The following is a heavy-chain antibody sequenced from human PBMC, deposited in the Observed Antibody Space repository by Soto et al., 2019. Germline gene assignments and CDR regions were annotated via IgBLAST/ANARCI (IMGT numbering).Heavy chain of an antibody. V-gene: IGHV3-33*08. Sequence: PGGSLRLSCAASGFTFSSYGMHWVRQAPGKGLEWVAVIWYDGSNKYYADSVKGRFTISRDNSKNTLYLQMNSLRAEDTAVYYCARERSSSPSYHHYRLAVWGQGTTVPVSS. CDR2: IWYDGSNK. CDR3: ARERSSSPSYHHYRLAV. CDR1: GFTFSSYG. D-gene: IGHD6-6*01. J-gene: IGHJ6*02.